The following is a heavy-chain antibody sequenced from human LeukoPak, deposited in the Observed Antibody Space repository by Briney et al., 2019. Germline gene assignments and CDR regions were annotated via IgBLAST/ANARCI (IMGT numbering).Heavy chain of an antibody. V-gene: IGHV3-30*02. CDR2: IRYDGSNK. D-gene: IGHD3-9*01. CDR3: AKDRGSRYDILTGRPRASMDFDY. Sequence: GGSLRLSCAASGFTFSNYGMQWVHQAPGKGLEWVAFIRYDGSNKYYADSVKGRFTISRDNSKNTLYLQMNSLRAEDTAVYYCAKDRGSRYDILTGRPRASMDFDYWGQGTLVTVSS. CDR1: GFTFSNYG. J-gene: IGHJ4*02.